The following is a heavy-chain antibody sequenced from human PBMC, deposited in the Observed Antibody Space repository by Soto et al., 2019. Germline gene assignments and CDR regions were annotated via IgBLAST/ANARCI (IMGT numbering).Heavy chain of an antibody. V-gene: IGHV4-59*01. CDR3: AREFKAASSSWFDP. CDR2: IYYSGST. J-gene: IGHJ5*02. D-gene: IGHD6-13*01. CDR1: GGSISSYY. Sequence: QVQLQESGPGLVKPSETLSLTCTVSGGSISSYYWSWIRQPPGKGLDWIGYIYYSGSTNENPSLKSRVPISVDTSNNQFSLKLRSVTAADTAVYYCAREFKAASSSWFDPWGQGTLVTVSS.